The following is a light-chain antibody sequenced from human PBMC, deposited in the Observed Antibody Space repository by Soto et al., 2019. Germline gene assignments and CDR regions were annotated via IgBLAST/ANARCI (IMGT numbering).Light chain of an antibody. CDR1: QSISNH. CDR2: AAS. J-gene: IGKJ1*01. V-gene: IGKV1-39*01. CDR3: QKSYSSPPT. Sequence: DIQMTQSPSSLSASVEYRFIITCLASQSISNHLNWYQQKPGKAPKILIFAASSLQSGVPSRFSGSRSGPDFTLTIRSLQPEDFATYYCQKSYSSPPTFGHGTTGDIK.